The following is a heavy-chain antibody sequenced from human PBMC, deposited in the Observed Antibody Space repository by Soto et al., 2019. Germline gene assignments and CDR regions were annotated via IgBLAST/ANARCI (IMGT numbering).Heavy chain of an antibody. J-gene: IGHJ4*02. CDR2: IDTDGGGT. Sequence: PGGSLRLSCAASGFTFRSHRIHWVRQAPGKGLEWVSRIDTDGGGTSYADSVKGRFTISTDNAENTVYLQMNGLRVEDTAVYYCATVFDVWGQGTLVPVTS. D-gene: IGHD4-17*01. CDR3: ATVFDV. CDR1: GFTFRSHR. V-gene: IGHV3-74*01.